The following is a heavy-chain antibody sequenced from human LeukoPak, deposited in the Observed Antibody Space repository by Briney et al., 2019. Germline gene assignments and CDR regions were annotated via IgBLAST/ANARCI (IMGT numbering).Heavy chain of an antibody. CDR1: GYTFTGYY. J-gene: IGHJ5*02. V-gene: IGHV1-2*02. CDR2: INPDSGTT. Sequence: VASVKVSCKASGYTFTGYYMHWVRQAPGQGLEWMGWINPDSGTTNYAQKFQSRVTMTRDTSISTAYMELSRLRSDDTAVYYCARGSCSSTSCYWRGNWFDPWGQGTLVTVSS. CDR3: ARGSCSSTSCYWRGNWFDP. D-gene: IGHD2-2*01.